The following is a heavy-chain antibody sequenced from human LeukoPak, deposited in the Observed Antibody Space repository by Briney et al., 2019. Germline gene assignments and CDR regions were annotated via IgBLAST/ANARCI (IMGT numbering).Heavy chain of an antibody. D-gene: IGHD6-6*01. CDR2: IIPILGIA. CDR3: ARDHVDSSRTLDY. J-gene: IGHJ4*02. V-gene: IGHV1-69*04. Sequence: SVKVSCKASAYSFNSYGITWVRQAPGQGLEWMGRIIPILGIANYAQKFQGRVTITADKSTSTAYMELSSLRSEDTAVYYCARDHVDSSRTLDYWGQGTLVTVSS. CDR1: AYSFNSYG.